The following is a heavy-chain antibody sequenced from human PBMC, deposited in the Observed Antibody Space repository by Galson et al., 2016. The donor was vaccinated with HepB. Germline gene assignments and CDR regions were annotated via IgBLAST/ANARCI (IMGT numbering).Heavy chain of an antibody. Sequence: PALVKPTQTLTLTCTFSGFSLSTSGVGVGWIRQPPGKALEWLALIYWDDDKRYSPSLERRLTITKDISKNHVILTMTNLDPVDTATYFCAHYNSNWAFDYWGQGSLVTVSS. CDR2: IYWDDDK. CDR1: GFSLSTSGVG. CDR3: AHYNSNWAFDY. V-gene: IGHV2-5*02. D-gene: IGHD1-1*01. J-gene: IGHJ4*02.